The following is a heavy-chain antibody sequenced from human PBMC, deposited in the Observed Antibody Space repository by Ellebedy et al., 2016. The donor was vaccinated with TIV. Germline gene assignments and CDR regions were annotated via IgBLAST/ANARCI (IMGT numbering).Heavy chain of an antibody. Sequence: PGGSLRLSCAASGFTFSTYTMVWVRQAPGKGLEWVALVSYDGSIAYNAASVKGRFTISRDNSKTTLFLQMNSLTPEDTAVYYCARDKAFGQTASSFDYWGQGTLVTVSS. CDR2: VSYDGSIA. CDR3: ARDKAFGQTASSFDY. J-gene: IGHJ4*02. CDR1: GFTFSTYT. D-gene: IGHD3-10*01. V-gene: IGHV3-30-3*01.